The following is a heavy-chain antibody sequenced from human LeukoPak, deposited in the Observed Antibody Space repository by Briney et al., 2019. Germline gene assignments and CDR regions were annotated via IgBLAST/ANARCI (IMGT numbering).Heavy chain of an antibody. V-gene: IGHV1-46*01. CDR1: GYTFTSYY. J-gene: IGHJ3*02. CDR3: AREIVGATTSAFDI. Sequence: ASVKVSCKASGYTFTSYYIHWVRQAPGQGLEWMGLINPSGDSTRYSHKFQGRVTMTRNTSISTAYMELSSLRSEDTAVYYCAREIVGATTSAFDIWGQGTMVTVSS. CDR2: INPSGDST. D-gene: IGHD1-26*01.